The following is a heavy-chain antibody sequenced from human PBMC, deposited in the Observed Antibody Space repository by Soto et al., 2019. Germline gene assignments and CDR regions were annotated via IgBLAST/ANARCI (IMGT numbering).Heavy chain of an antibody. J-gene: IGHJ5*02. D-gene: IGHD4-17*01. Sequence: QVQLVESGGGVVQPGRSLILSCAASGFPFSNFGMHWVRQAPGKGLEWVALISYEGSIKYYADSVKGRFIISRDNSKNTLYLQMNSLRPEDTAVYYCAKYGAMTTVTQGSWGQGTLVTVSS. CDR1: GFPFSNFG. CDR3: AKYGAMTTVTQGS. V-gene: IGHV3-30*18. CDR2: ISYEGSIK.